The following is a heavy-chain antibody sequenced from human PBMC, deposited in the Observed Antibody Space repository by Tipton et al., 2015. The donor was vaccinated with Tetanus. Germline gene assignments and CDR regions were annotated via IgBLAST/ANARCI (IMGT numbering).Heavy chain of an antibody. V-gene: IGHV5-51*01. Sequence: QLVQSGGELKKPGESLKISCQGSGYNFNLYWIAWVRQMPGKGLEWMGIIYPGDSDTTYSPSFQGQVTISADRSISTAYLQWSSLKASDTAVFFCARRLGPYTGDQIWHFDLWGRGTLVTVSS. CDR2: IYPGDSDT. CDR1: GYNFNLYW. D-gene: IGHD7-27*01. CDR3: ARRLGPYTGDQIWHFDL. J-gene: IGHJ2*01.